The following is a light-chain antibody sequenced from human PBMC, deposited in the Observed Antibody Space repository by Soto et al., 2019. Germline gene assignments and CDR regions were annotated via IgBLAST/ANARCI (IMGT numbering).Light chain of an antibody. CDR1: QSVSRN. V-gene: IGKV3-11*01. CDR2: DAS. Sequence: EVVLTQSPSTMSLSPGESSTVSCRTSQSVSRNLAWYQQKPGQAPRLLIYDASQRATGIAARFSGSGSGTDFTLTISSLEPEDFALYYCQHRSNWPAFGGGTKVDIK. J-gene: IGKJ4*01. CDR3: QHRSNWPA.